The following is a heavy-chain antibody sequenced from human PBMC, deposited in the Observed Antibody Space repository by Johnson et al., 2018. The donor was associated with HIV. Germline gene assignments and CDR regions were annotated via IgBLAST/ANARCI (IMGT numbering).Heavy chain of an antibody. CDR1: GFTFSSYW. V-gene: IGHV3-7*04. CDR3: ARAVGDSSVYYYVAAFDI. CDR2: IKQDGSEK. Sequence: VKLVESGGGLVQPGGSLRLSCAASGFTFSSYWMSWVRQAPGKGLEWVANIKQDGSEKYYVDSVKGRFTISRDNAKNSLYLQINSLRAEDTAVYYCARAVGDSSVYYYVAAFDIWGQGTMVTVSS. J-gene: IGHJ3*02. D-gene: IGHD3-22*01.